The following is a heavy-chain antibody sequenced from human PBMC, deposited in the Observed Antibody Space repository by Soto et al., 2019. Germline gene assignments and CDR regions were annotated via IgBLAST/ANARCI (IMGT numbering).Heavy chain of an antibody. J-gene: IGHJ4*02. CDR3: ARGFSAGKGSPPDF. V-gene: IGHV4-59*01. Sequence: SETLSLTCTVSGGFLSGYYWSWIRQSPGKGLEWIGYVYYTGSNNYNPSLKSRVTISVDTSRNQFSLNLYSVTAADTAVYYCARGFSAGKGSPPDFWGQGSLVTVSS. CDR2: VYYTGSN. D-gene: IGHD6-13*01. CDR1: GGFLSGYY.